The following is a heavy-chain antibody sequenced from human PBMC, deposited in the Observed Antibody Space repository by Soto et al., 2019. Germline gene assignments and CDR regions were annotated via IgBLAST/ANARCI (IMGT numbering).Heavy chain of an antibody. D-gene: IGHD5-12*01. CDR2: IIPILGIA. CDR3: ARAQNRREMATK. J-gene: IGHJ4*02. V-gene: IGHV1-69*02. CDR1: GGTFSSYT. Sequence: QVQLVQSGAEVKKPGSSVKVSCKASGGTFSSYTISWVRQAPGQGLEWMGRIIPILGIANYAQKFQGRVTITADKSTSTAYMELSSLRSEDTAVYYCARAQNRREMATKWGQGTLVTVSS.